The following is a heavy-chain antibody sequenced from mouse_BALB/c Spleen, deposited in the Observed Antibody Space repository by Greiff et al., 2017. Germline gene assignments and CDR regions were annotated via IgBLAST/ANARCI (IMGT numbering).Heavy chain of an antibody. CDR2: ISSGGSYT. J-gene: IGHJ4*01. V-gene: IGHV5-9-4*01. CDR3: ARDPTLYDGNYVGMDY. CDR1: GFTFSSYA. D-gene: IGHD2-3*01. Sequence: DVMLVESGGGLVKPGGSLKLSCAASGFTFSSYAMSWVRQSPEKRLEWVAEISSGGSYTYYPDTVTGRFTISRDNAKNTLYLEMSSLRSEDTAMYYCARDPTLYDGNYVGMDYWGQGTSVTVSS.